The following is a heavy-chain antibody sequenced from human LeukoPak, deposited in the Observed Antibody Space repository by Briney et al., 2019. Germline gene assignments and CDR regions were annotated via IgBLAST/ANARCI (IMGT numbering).Heavy chain of an antibody. J-gene: IGHJ6*03. Sequence: SETLSLTCTVSGGSISSYYWSWIRQPAGEGMEWIGRIYTSGSTNYNPSLKSRVTMSVDTSKNQFSLKLSSVTAADTAVYYCARAPPGGIYYYYMDVWGKGTTVTVSS. CDR1: GGSISSYY. V-gene: IGHV4-4*07. CDR3: ARAPPGGIYYYYMDV. CDR2: IYTSGST. D-gene: IGHD3-16*01.